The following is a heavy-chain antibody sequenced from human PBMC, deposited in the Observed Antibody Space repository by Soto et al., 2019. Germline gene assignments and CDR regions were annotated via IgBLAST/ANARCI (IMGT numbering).Heavy chain of an antibody. J-gene: IGHJ3*02. Sequence: EVQLLESGGGLVQPGGSLRLSCAASGFTFSSDAMSWVRQAPGKGLEWVSAISGSGGSTYYADSVKGRFTISRDNSKNTLYLQMNSLRAEDTAVYYCAKDRTYSSGWSAGDAFDIWGQGTMVTVSS. CDR3: AKDRTYSSGWSAGDAFDI. D-gene: IGHD6-19*01. V-gene: IGHV3-23*01. CDR2: ISGSGGST. CDR1: GFTFSSDA.